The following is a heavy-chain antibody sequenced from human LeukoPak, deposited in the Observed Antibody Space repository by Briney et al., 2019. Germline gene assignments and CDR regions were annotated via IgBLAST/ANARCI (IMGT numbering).Heavy chain of an antibody. V-gene: IGHV1-18*01. J-gene: IGHJ4*02. CDR2: ISAYDGNT. Sequence: ASVTVSCTASGYTFTNYGISWVRQAPGRGLEWVAWISAYDGNTHLAQNFQGRVTMTTDSITTTAYMELRSLRSDDTAVYYCARDCGSYCYLDYWGQGTLVTVSS. CDR1: GYTFTNYG. CDR3: ARDCGSYCYLDY. D-gene: IGHD1-26*01.